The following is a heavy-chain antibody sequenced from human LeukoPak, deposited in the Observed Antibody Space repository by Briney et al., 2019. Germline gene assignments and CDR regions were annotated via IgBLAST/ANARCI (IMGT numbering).Heavy chain of an antibody. CDR1: GFTFSSYG. CDR2: ISGSGGST. V-gene: IGHV3-23*01. Sequence: GGSLRLSCAASGFTFSSYGMSWVRQAPGKGLEWVSAISGSGGSTYYADSVKGRFTISRDNSKNTLSLQMNSLRAEDTAIYYCAKASNTWNYFDYWAQGTLVTVSS. D-gene: IGHD1-1*01. CDR3: AKASNTWNYFDY. J-gene: IGHJ4*02.